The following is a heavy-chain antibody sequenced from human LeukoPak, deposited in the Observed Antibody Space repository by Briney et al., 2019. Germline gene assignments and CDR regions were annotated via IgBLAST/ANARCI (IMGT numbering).Heavy chain of an antibody. CDR2: ISNDGTST. V-gene: IGHV3-74*01. CDR1: SVTFSSHS. J-gene: IGHJ5*01. CDR3: ARGWFGPDS. Sequence: HTGGSLRLSCAASSVTFSSHSMHWVRQAPGKGLVWVSGISNDGTSTTYADSVKGRFTISRDNAKNTLYLQMHSLRAEDTAVYSCARGWFGPDSCGQGTLVTVSS. D-gene: IGHD3-10*01.